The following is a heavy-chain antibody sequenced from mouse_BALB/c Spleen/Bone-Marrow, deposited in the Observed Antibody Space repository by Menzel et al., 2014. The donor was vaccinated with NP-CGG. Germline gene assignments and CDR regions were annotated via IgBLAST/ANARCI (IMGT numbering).Heavy chain of an antibody. Sequence: VMLVESGAELVRPGVSVKISCKGSGYRFTDYAMHWVKQNHAESLEWIGVINTYFGDISYNQKFKGKATIAVDKTSXTVYMELARLTAEDSAIYYCARRYSNNYAMDYWGQGTSVTVSP. D-gene: IGHD2-5*01. J-gene: IGHJ4*01. V-gene: IGHV1S137*01. CDR1: GYRFTDYA. CDR2: INTYFGDI. CDR3: ARRYSNNYAMDY.